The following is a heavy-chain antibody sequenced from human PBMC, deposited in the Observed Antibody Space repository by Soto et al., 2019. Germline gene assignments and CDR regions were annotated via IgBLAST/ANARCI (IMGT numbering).Heavy chain of an antibody. Sequence: GGSLRLSCAASGFTFSSYSMNWVRQAPGKGLEWVSSISSSSSYIYYADSVKGRFTISRDNAKNSLYLQMNSLRAEDTAVYYCARVGVAGHHHEYWGQGTLVTVSS. CDR3: ARVGVAGHHHEY. V-gene: IGHV3-21*01. J-gene: IGHJ4*02. CDR2: ISSSSSYI. CDR1: GFTFSSYS. D-gene: IGHD6-19*01.